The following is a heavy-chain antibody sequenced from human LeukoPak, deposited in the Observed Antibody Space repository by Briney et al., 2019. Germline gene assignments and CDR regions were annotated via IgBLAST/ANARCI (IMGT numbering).Heavy chain of an antibody. Sequence: GGSLRLSCAASGFTVSDHYMDWVRQAPGKGLEWVGRSRNKAYSYTTEYAASVKGRFTISRDDSKNSLNLQMNSLKTEDTAVYYCTRSVAGTIDYWGQGTLVTVSS. CDR3: TRSVAGTIDY. J-gene: IGHJ4*02. V-gene: IGHV3-72*01. CDR2: SRNKAYSYTT. CDR1: GFTVSDHY. D-gene: IGHD6-19*01.